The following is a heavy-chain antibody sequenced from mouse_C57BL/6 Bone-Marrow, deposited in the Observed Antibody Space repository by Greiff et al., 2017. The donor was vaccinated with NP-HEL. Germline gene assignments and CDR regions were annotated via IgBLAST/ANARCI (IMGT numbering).Heavy chain of an antibody. J-gene: IGHJ1*03. Sequence: EVQLVESGEGLVKPGGSLKLSCAASGFTFSSYAMSWVRQTPEKRLEWVAYISSGGDYIYYADTVKGRFTISRANARNTLYLQMSSLKSEDTAMYYCTRGPRYGSRTGYFDVWGTGTTVTVSS. V-gene: IGHV5-9-1*02. CDR3: TRGPRYGSRTGYFDV. CDR2: ISSGGDYI. CDR1: GFTFSSYA. D-gene: IGHD1-1*01.